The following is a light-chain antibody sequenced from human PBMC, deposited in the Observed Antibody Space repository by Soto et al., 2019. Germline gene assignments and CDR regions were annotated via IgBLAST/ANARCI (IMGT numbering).Light chain of an antibody. V-gene: IGLV2-23*02. CDR3: CSYAGSSTPYV. CDR2: EVS. J-gene: IGLJ1*01. CDR1: SSDVGNYNL. Sequence: QSALTQPASVSGSPGQSITISCTGTSSDVGNYNLVSWYQQHPGKAPKLMIYEVSERPSGVSNRFSGSKSGNTASLTISGLQAEDEADYYCCSYAGSSTPYVFGTGIKVTVL.